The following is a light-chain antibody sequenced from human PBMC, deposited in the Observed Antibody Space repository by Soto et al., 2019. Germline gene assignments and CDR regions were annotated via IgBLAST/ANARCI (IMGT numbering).Light chain of an antibody. CDR3: QSYDSTLSARYV. CDR2: GNS. V-gene: IGLV1-40*01. Sequence: QAVVTQPPSVSGAPGQRGTISCTGSSSNIGANYDVHWYQQRPGTAPKLLIFGNSNRPSGVPDRFSGSKSGTSASLAITGLQAEDEGDYYCQSYDSTLSARYVFGTGTQLTVL. CDR1: SSNIGANYD. J-gene: IGLJ1*01.